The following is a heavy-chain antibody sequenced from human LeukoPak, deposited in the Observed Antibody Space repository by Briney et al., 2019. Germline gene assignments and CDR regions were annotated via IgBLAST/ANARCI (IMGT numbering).Heavy chain of an antibody. CDR1: GFTFSSYG. J-gene: IGHJ4*02. CDR3: AGRRTWFGELTDY. Sequence: GGSLRLSCAASGFTFSSYGMHWVRQAPGKGLEWVAVISYDGSNKYYADSVKGRFTISRDNAKNSLYLQMNSLRAEDTAVYYCAGRRTWFGELTDYWGQGTLVTVSS. CDR2: ISYDGSNK. D-gene: IGHD3-10*01. V-gene: IGHV3-30*03.